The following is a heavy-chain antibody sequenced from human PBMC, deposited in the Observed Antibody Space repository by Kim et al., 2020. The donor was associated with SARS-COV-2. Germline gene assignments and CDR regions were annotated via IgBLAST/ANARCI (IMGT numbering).Heavy chain of an antibody. CDR3: AREVAVRRFGFPDY. CDR2: SNPNSGGT. Sequence: GHPFTGCYRRWVRQAPGQGLEWMGWSNPNSGGTNYAQKFQGRVTMTRDTSISTAYMELSRLRSDDTAVYYCAREVAVRRFGFPDYWGQGTLAT. J-gene: IGHJ4*02. V-gene: IGHV1-2*02. CDR1: GHPFTGCY. D-gene: IGHD3-16*01.